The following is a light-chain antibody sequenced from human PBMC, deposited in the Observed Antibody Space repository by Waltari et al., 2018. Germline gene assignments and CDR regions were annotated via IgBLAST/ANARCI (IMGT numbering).Light chain of an antibody. CDR2: DAP. Sequence: EIVLTQSPGTLSLSPGETATLSCRASQSVGTSLAWYQQKPGQAPRLLIFDAPNTATGIPDRFRGSGSGTDFTLTISSLEPEDFAVYYCQQRSNWTPHTFGQGARLEIK. J-gene: IGKJ2*01. V-gene: IGKV3-11*01. CDR1: QSVGTS. CDR3: QQRSNWTPHT.